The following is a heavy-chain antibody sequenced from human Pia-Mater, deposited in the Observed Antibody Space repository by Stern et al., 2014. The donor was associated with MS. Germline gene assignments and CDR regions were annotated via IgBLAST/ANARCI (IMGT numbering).Heavy chain of an antibody. CDR2: IDWGDDK. CDR3: ARTTTINKGEDY. D-gene: IGHD4-11*01. Sequence: QVTLRESGPALVKPTQTLTLTCTFSGFSLSTSGMCVSWIRQPPGKALEWLALIDWGDDKYYSTSLKTRLTISKDTSKNQVVLKMTDMDPMDTATYYCARTTTINKGEDYWGQGTLVTVSS. V-gene: IGHV2-70*01. J-gene: IGHJ4*02. CDR1: GFSLSTSGMC.